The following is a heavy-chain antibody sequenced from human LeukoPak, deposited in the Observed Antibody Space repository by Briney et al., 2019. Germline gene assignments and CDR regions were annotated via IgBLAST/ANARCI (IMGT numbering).Heavy chain of an antibody. CDR2: INHSGST. J-gene: IGHJ6*02. CDR3: ARGRRGFYYYYGMDV. CDR1: GGSFSGYY. V-gene: IGHV4-34*01. Sequence: SETLSLTCAVYGGSFSGYYWSWIRQPPGKGLEWIGEINHSGSTNYNPSLKSRVTISVDTSKNQFSLKLSSVTAADTAVYYCARGRRGFYYYYGMDVWGQGTTVTVSS. D-gene: IGHD3-16*01.